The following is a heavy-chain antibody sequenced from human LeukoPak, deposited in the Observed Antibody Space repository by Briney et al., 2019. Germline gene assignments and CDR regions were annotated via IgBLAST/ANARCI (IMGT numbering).Heavy chain of an antibody. V-gene: IGHV4-39*01. Sequence: SETLSLTCTVSGGSISSSSYYWGWIRQPPGKGLEWIGSIYYSGSTYYNPSLKSRVTISVDTSKNQFSLKLSSVTAADTAVYYCARRSAIAARIFDYWGQGTLVTVSS. J-gene: IGHJ4*02. D-gene: IGHD6-13*01. CDR2: IYYSGST. CDR3: ARRSAIAARIFDY. CDR1: GGSISSSSYY.